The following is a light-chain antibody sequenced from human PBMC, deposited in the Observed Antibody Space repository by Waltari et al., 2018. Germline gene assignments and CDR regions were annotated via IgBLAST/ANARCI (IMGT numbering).Light chain of an antibody. J-gene: IGKJ4*01. Sequence: CRASQSSSNWVDWYQQTPGKAPKLLVYKASTLESGFPSRFSGSGSGTEFTHTISSLQPDDFATYYCQQYNSYSLLTFGGGTKVEIK. V-gene: IGKV1-5*03. CDR1: QSSSNW. CDR2: KAS. CDR3: QQYNSYSLLT.